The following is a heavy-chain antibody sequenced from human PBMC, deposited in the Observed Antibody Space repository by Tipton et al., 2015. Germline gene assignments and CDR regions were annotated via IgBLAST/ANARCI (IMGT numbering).Heavy chain of an antibody. CDR3: ARSRYTVTPDS. J-gene: IGHJ4*02. CDR1: GGSIDSYY. V-gene: IGHV4-4*09. CDR2: IDFRGST. Sequence: TLSLTCTVSGGSIDSYYWSWIRQPPGKRLEWIGYIDFRGSTEYNPSVKSRVSISVDRSKNQFSLRLSSVTAADTAVYYCARSRYTVTPDSWGQGTLVTVSS. D-gene: IGHD4-17*01.